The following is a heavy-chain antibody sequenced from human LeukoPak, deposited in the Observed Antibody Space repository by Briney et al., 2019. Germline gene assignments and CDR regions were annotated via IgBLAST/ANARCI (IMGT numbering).Heavy chain of an antibody. CDR2: INHSGST. Sequence: TSETLSLTCPVYGGSFSGYYWSWIRQPPGKGLEWIGEINHSGSTNYNPSLKSRVTISVDTSKNQFSLKLSSVTAADTAVYYCARGGGIVVVPAAMLPAGTWFDPWGQGTLVTVSS. CDR1: GGSFSGYY. V-gene: IGHV4-34*01. J-gene: IGHJ5*02. D-gene: IGHD2-2*01. CDR3: ARGGGIVVVPAAMLPAGTWFDP.